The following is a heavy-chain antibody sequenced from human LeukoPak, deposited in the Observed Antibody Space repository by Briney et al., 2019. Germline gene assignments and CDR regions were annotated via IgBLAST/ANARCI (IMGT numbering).Heavy chain of an antibody. CDR3: VRQDEGDYLDY. CDR2: IYYSGST. V-gene: IGHV4-39*01. J-gene: IGHJ4*02. CDR1: GGSISSSGYY. Sequence: PSETLSLTCTVSGGSISSSGYYWGWIRQPPGKGLKWIGSIYYSGSTYYNPSLKSRVTISVDTSKNQFSLKLSSVTAADTAMYYCVRQDEGDYLDYWGQGTLVTVSS.